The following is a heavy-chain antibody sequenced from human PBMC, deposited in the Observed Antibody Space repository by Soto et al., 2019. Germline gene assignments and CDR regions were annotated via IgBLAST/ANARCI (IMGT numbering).Heavy chain of an antibody. V-gene: IGHV4-31*03. CDR2: IYYSGST. Sequence: SETLSLTCTVSGGSISSGGYYWSWIRQHPGKGLEWIGYIYYSGSTYYNPSLKSRVTISVDTSKNQFSLKLGSVTAADTAVYYCARARDWSKYSGYDPIDYYFDYWGQGTLVTVSS. CDR1: GGSISSGGYY. J-gene: IGHJ4*02. CDR3: ARARDWSKYSGYDPIDYYFDY. D-gene: IGHD5-12*01.